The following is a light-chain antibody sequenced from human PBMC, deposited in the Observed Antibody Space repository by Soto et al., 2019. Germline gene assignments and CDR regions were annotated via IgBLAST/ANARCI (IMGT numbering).Light chain of an antibody. CDR1: SSDVGGYNY. V-gene: IGLV2-14*03. CDR2: DVT. CDR3: SSYTSSSTYV. J-gene: IGLJ1*01. Sequence: QSALTQPASVSGSPGQSITISCTGTSSDVGGYNYVSWYQHHPGKAPKLMIYDVTNRPSGVSNRFSGSKSANTASLTISGLQAEDEADYYCSSYTSSSTYVFGNGTKVTV.